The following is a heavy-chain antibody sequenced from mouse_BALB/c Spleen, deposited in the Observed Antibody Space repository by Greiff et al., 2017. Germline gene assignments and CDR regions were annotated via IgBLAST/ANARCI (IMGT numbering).Heavy chain of an antibody. CDR3: ARGYRFPHWYFDV. V-gene: IGHV3-2*02. J-gene: IGHJ1*01. D-gene: IGHD2-2*01. Sequence: EVQLQESGPGLVKPSQSLSLTCTVTGYSITSDYAWNWIRQFPGNKLEWMGYISYSGSTSYNPSLKSRISITRDTSKNQFFLQLNSVTTEDTATYYCARGYRFPHWYFDVWGAGTTVTVSS. CDR1: GYSITSDYA. CDR2: ISYSGST.